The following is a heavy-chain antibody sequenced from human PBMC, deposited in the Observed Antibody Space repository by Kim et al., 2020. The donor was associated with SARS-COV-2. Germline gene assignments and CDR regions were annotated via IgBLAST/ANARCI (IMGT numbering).Heavy chain of an antibody. J-gene: IGHJ6*02. CDR3: ARATPMVRGVILGMDV. V-gene: IGHV3-30*07. D-gene: IGHD3-10*01. Sequence: VKRRLTISRDNSKNTLYLQMNSLRAEDTAVYYCARATPMVRGVILGMDVWGQGTTVTVSS.